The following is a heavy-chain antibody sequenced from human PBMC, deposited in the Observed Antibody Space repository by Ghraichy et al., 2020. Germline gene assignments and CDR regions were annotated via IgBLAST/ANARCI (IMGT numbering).Heavy chain of an antibody. D-gene: IGHD2-2*01. J-gene: IGHJ6*02. Sequence: GGSLRLSCAASGFTFSRFDMNWVRQAPGKGLEWVSAISSSGGSTYYADSVKGRVTISRDNSKNTLWLQMNSLRAEDTAVYYCATGYCDSANCHRMDVWGQGTTVTVSS. CDR3: ATGYCDSANCHRMDV. CDR2: ISSSGGST. CDR1: GFTFSRFD. V-gene: IGHV3-23*01.